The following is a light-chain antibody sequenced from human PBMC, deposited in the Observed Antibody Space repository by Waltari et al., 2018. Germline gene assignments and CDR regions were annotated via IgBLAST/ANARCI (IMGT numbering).Light chain of an antibody. CDR2: EVT. J-gene: IGLJ2*01. Sequence: QSALTQPASVSGSPGQSITISCTGTSSDVGGSNYVSWYQQHPCKVPKLMIFEVTNRPSGVSNRFSGSKSGNTASLTISGLQAEDEADYYCCSYTSSHTVVFGGGTKLTVL. CDR1: SSDVGGSNY. CDR3: CSYTSSHTVV. V-gene: IGLV2-14*01.